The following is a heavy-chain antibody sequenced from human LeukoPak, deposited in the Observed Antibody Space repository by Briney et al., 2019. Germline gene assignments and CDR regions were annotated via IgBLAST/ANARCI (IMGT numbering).Heavy chain of an antibody. V-gene: IGHV1-69*13. J-gene: IGHJ3*02. Sequence: SVKVSCKASGGTFSSQAISWGRQAPGQGLEWMGGIIPIFGTANYAQKFQGRVTITADESTSTAYMELSSLRSEDTAVYYCASESAADYAFDIWGQGTMVTDSS. CDR1: GGTFSSQA. D-gene: IGHD6-25*01. CDR3: ASESAADYAFDI. CDR2: IIPIFGTA.